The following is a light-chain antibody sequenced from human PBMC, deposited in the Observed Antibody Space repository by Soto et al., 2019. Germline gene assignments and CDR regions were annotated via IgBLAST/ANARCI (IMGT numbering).Light chain of an antibody. V-gene: IGLV2-23*02. CDR1: SSDVGSYNL. CDR2: EDS. J-gene: IGLJ1*01. CDR3: CSYADSGTFQYV. Sequence: QSVLTQPASVSGSPGQPITISCTGTSSDVGSYNLVSWYQHHPGKAPKLMIYEDSERPSGVSNRFSGSKSGNTASLTISGVQAEDEGDYYCCSYADSGTFQYVFGTGTKVTVL.